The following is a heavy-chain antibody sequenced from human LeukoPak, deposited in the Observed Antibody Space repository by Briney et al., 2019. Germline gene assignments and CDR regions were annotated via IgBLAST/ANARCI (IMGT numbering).Heavy chain of an antibody. CDR1: GYTFTGYY. J-gene: IGHJ4*02. Sequence: ASVKVSCKASGYTFTGYYMHWVRQAPGQGLEWMGWINPNSGGTNYAQKFQGRVTMTRDTSISTAYMELSRLRSDDTAVYYCARHYSGYAGSFDYWGQGTLVTVSS. CDR2: INPNSGGT. V-gene: IGHV1-2*02. CDR3: ARHYSGYAGSFDY. D-gene: IGHD5-12*01.